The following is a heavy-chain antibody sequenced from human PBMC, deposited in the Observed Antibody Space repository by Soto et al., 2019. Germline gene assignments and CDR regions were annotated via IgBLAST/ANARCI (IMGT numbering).Heavy chain of an antibody. CDR1: GFSFSTYG. Sequence: QVQLVESGGGVVQPGRSLRLSCAASGFSFSTYGMHWVRQAPGKGLGWVAVISHDGSNTYYADSVKGRFNISRDNSKNTLYLQMNSLRAEDTAVYYCAKDGNVYSSGWYAPSLDYWGQGTLVTVSS. CDR3: AKDGNVYSSGWYAPSLDY. D-gene: IGHD6-19*01. J-gene: IGHJ4*02. CDR2: ISHDGSNT. V-gene: IGHV3-30*18.